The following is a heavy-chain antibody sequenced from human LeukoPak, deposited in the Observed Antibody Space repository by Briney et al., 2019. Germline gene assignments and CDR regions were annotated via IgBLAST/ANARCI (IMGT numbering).Heavy chain of an antibody. D-gene: IGHD3-9*01. CDR2: IYSGGST. J-gene: IGHJ4*02. Sequence: PGGSLRLSCAASGFTVSSNYMSWVRQAPGKGLEWVSVIYSGGSTYYADSVKGRFTISRDNSKNTLYLQMNSLRAEDTAVYYRASAGGILRYFDWLYPFDYWGQGTLVTVSS. CDR1: GFTVSSNY. V-gene: IGHV3-66*01. CDR3: ASAGGILRYFDWLYPFDY.